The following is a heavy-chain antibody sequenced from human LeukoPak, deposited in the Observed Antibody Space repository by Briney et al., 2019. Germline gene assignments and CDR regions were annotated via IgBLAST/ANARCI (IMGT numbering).Heavy chain of an antibody. CDR3: TTLELRGYVTEYFQH. D-gene: IGHD5-12*01. V-gene: IGHV3-15*01. Sequence: GGSLRLSCAASGFTFSNAWMSWVRQAPGKGLEWVGRIKSKTDGGTTDYAAPVKGRFTISRDDSKNTLYLQMNSLKTEDTAVYYCTTLELRGYVTEYFQHWGQGTLITVSS. CDR2: IKSKTDGGTT. CDR1: GFTFSNAW. J-gene: IGHJ1*01.